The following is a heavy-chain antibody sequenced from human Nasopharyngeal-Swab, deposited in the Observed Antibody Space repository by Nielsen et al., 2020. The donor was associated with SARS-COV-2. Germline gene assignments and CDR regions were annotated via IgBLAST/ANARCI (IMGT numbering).Heavy chain of an antibody. CDR3: STSPFITVMERALDH. V-gene: IGHV3-11*04. Sequence: GGSLRLSCAASGFTFSDYYMAWVRQAPGKGLEWLSYISTSGRSTDSADSVKGRFTISRDNANNLLFLQMNGLRAEDTAVYYCSTSPFITVMERALDHWGQGTLVTVSS. CDR1: GFTFSDYY. J-gene: IGHJ4*02. CDR2: ISTSGRST. D-gene: IGHD1-1*01.